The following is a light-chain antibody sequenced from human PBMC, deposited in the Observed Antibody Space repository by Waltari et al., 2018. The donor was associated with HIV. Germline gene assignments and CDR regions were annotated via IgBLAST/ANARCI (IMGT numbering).Light chain of an antibody. CDR1: SSDVGGYDY. Sequence: QSALTQPRPVSGSPGQSVTISCTGTSSDVGGYDYVPWYQQHPGEAPKLIIYDVSKRPSGVPDRFSGSKSGNTASLTISGLQAEDEADYYCCSYAGSDTFVLFGGGTKVTVL. J-gene: IGLJ2*01. V-gene: IGLV2-11*01. CDR3: CSYAGSDTFVL. CDR2: DVS.